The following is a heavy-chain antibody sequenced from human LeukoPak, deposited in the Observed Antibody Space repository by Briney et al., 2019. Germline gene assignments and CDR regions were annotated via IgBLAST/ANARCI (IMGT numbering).Heavy chain of an antibody. CDR2: INHSGST. CDR3: ARGRGRSPLWLVPTPLYFDY. V-gene: IGHV4-34*01. J-gene: IGHJ4*02. Sequence: PSETLSLTCAVYGGSFSGYYWSWIRQPPGKGLEWIGEINHSGSTNYNPSLKSRGTISVDTSKNQFSLKLSSVTAADTAVYYCARGRGRSPLWLVPTPLYFDYWGQGTLVTVSS. CDR1: GGSFSGYY. D-gene: IGHD5-18*01.